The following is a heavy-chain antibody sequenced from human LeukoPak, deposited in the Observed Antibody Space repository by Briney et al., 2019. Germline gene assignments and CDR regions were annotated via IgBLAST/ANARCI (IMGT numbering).Heavy chain of an antibody. CDR1: GFTFSGYA. D-gene: IGHD3-22*01. CDR3: ARGRSDSGAYCYFGS. V-gene: IGHV3-23*01. J-gene: IGHJ4*02. CDR2: IRSSGDSA. Sequence: GGSLRLSCAASGFTFSGYAMNWVRQAPGKGLEWVSVIRSSGDSAYYADFVKGRFTISRDDSMSTMYLQMNSLRAEDTALYYCARGRSDSGAYCYFGSWGQGIPVTVSS.